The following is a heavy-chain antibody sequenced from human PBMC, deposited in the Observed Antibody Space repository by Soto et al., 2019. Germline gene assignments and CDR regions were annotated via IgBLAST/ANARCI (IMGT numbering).Heavy chain of an antibody. CDR1: GDSVSSNSAA. CDR3: ARDLISIAAAGSGRSLYGMDV. Sequence: PSQTLSLTCAISGDSVSSNSAAWNWIRQSPSRGLEWLGRTYYRSKWYNDYAVSVKSRITINPDTSKNQFSLQLNSVTPEDTAVYYCARDLISIAAAGSGRSLYGMDVWGQGTTVTVSS. D-gene: IGHD6-13*01. J-gene: IGHJ6*02. V-gene: IGHV6-1*01. CDR2: TYYRSKWYN.